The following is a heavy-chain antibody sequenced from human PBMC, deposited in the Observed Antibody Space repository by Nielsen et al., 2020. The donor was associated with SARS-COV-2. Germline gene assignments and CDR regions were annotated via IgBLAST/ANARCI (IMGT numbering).Heavy chain of an antibody. CDR3: ARGLGDGSGSYPVRALGYYYMDV. CDR2: ISYSGST. Sequence: WIRQPPGKGLEWIGNISYSGSTYYNPSLKSRVTISVDTSKNQFSLKLSSVTAADTAVYYCARGLGDGSGSYPVRALGYYYMDVWGKGTTVTVSS. D-gene: IGHD3-10*01. V-gene: IGHV4-39*07. J-gene: IGHJ6*03.